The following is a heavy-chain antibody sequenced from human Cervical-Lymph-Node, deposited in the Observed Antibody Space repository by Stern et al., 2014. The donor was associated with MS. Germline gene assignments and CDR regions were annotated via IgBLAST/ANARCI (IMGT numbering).Heavy chain of an antibody. CDR3: AREYNWNDRYYGMDV. CDR2: IIPIFATA. J-gene: IGHJ6*02. V-gene: IGHV1-69*01. CDR1: GGTFSSYA. Sequence: VQLVQSGADVKKPGSSVKVSCKASGGTFSSYAISWVRQAPGKVLEWMGGIIPIFATANYAQKFQCRVTITADESTSTAYMELSSLRSEDTAVYYCAREYNWNDRYYGMDVWGQGTTVTVSS. D-gene: IGHD1-20*01.